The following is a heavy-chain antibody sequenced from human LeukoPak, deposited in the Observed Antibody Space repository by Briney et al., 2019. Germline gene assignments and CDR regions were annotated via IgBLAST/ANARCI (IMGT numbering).Heavy chain of an antibody. J-gene: IGHJ4*02. D-gene: IGHD6-19*01. CDR2: IYYSGST. CDR3: ATIAGMAVAGIDY. V-gene: IGHV4-39*01. CDR1: GGSISSSSYY. Sequence: SETLSLTCTVSGGSISSSSYYWGWIRQPPGKGLEWIGSIYYSGSTYYNPSLKSRVTISVDTSKNQFSLRLSSVTATDTAVYYCATIAGMAVAGIDYWGQGTLVTVSS.